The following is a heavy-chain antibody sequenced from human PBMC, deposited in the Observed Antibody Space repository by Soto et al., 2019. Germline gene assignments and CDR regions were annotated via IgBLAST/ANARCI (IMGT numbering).Heavy chain of an antibody. CDR2: IWYDGSLQ. Sequence: QVQMVESGGGVVQPGRSLRLSCAASGFSFENYGMHWVRQAPGRGLEWVAIIWYDGSLQYYAAAVKGRFTISRDNSKNTLYLEMNRLRDEDTAVYYCANLWGDGYNLGQDYNGMDVWGQGTTVIVSS. D-gene: IGHD5-12*01. CDR3: ANLWGDGYNLGQDYNGMDV. CDR1: GFSFENYG. J-gene: IGHJ6*02. V-gene: IGHV3-33*06.